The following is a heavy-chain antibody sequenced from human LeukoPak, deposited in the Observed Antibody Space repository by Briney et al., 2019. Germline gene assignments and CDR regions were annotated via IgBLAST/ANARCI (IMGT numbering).Heavy chain of an antibody. V-gene: IGHV3-53*01. CDR3: ARTRSYDSSGSEC. J-gene: IGHJ4*02. CDR2: IYSGGST. D-gene: IGHD3-22*01. CDR1: GFIFNNYW. Sequence: GGSLRLSCAASGFIFNNYWMTWVRQAPGKGLEWVSVIYSGGSTYYADSVKGRFTISRDNSKNTLYLQMNSLRAEDTAVYYCARTRSYDSSGSECWGQGTLVTVSS.